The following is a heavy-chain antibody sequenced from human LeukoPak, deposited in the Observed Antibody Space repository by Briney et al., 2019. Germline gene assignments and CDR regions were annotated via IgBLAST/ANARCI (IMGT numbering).Heavy chain of an antibody. D-gene: IGHD4-23*01. CDR3: ARDHSDYDGNIDY. V-gene: IGHV3-30-3*01. CDR2: ILSDGSNK. Sequence: GGSLRLSCAASGFTFRTYAMHWVRQAPGKGLEWVAVILSDGSNKYYADSVKGRFSISRDNSKNTLYLQMNSLRAEDTAVYYCARDHSDYDGNIDYWDQGTLVTVSS. CDR1: GFTFRTYA. J-gene: IGHJ4*02.